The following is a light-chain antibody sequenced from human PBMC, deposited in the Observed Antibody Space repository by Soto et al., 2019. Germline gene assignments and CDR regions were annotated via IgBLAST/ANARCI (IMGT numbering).Light chain of an antibody. CDR3: QQYNSWAST. Sequence: QSPSTLSASAADRVNIASRASQTISSWLAWYQQKPGKAPKLLIYKASSVKSGVPSRFSGSGSGTEFTLTISSLQSEDFAVYYCQQYNSWASTFGQGTKVDIK. V-gene: IGKV1-5*03. J-gene: IGKJ1*01. CDR2: KAS. CDR1: QTISSW.